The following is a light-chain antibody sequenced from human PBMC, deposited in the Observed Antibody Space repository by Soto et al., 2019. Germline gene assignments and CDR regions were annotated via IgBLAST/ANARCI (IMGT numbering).Light chain of an antibody. CDR2: DAS. V-gene: IGKV3-11*01. J-gene: IGKJ2*01. Sequence: ETVLTQSPATLSLSPGEGATLSCRASQSVSSFLAWYQQKPGQAPRLLIYDASNRATGIPARFSGSGSGTDFTLTISSLEPEDFAVYYCQQYNSWPMYTFGQGTNLEIK. CDR3: QQYNSWPMYT. CDR1: QSVSSF.